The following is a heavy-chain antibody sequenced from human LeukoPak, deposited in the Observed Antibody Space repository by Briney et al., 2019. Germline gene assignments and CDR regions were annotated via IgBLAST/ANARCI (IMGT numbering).Heavy chain of an antibody. Sequence: ASVKVSCKASGYTFTSYYMHWVRQAPGQWLEWMGIINPSGGSTSYAQKFQGRVTMTRDTSTSTVYMELSSLRSEDTAVYYCARSIPSVLRFLEWSSGYYGMDVWGQGTTVTVSS. CDR1: GYTFTSYY. CDR2: INPSGGST. D-gene: IGHD3-3*01. J-gene: IGHJ6*02. CDR3: ARSIPSVLRFLEWSSGYYGMDV. V-gene: IGHV1-46*01.